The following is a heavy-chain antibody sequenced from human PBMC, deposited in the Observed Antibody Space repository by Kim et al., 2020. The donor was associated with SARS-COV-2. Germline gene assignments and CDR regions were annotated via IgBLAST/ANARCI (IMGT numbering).Heavy chain of an antibody. CDR3: ARDWGVPDHDWHFDL. Sequence: GGSLRISCTASGFTFSAYWMHWVRQAPGKGLVWVSRITDTGNVQSYADSVKGRFTSSRDNAKNTLYLQMNSLRAEDTAVYYCARDWGVPDHDWHFDLWGRGTLVTVS. V-gene: IGHV3-74*01. D-gene: IGHD3-16*01. CDR1: GFTFSAYW. CDR2: ITDTGNVQ. J-gene: IGHJ2*01.